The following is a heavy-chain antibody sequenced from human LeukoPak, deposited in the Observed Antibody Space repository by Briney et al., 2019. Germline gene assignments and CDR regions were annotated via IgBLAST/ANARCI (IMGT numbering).Heavy chain of an antibody. CDR3: ARGGYYDSSGYHEDLYYFDY. J-gene: IGHJ4*02. D-gene: IGHD3-22*01. V-gene: IGHV4-59*01. CDR1: GGSISSYY. CDR2: IYYSGST. Sequence: PSETLSLTCTVSGGSISSYYWSWIRQPPGKGLEWIGYIYYSGSTNYNPSLKSRVTISVGTSKNQFSLKLSSVTAADTAVYYCARGGYYDSSGYHEDLYYFDYWGQGTLVTVSS.